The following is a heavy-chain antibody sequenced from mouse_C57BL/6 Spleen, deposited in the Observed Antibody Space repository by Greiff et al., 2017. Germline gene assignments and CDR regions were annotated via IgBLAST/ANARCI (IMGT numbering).Heavy chain of an antibody. CDR1: GFSLTSYG. CDR3: ARGGMGYFDY. D-gene: IGHD2-3*01. J-gene: IGHJ2*01. CDR2: IWSGGST. Sequence: QVQLKESGPGLVQPSQSLSITCPVSGFSLTSYGVHWVRQSPGKGLEWLGVIWSGGSTDYNAAFISRLSISKDNSKSQVFFKMNSLQADDTAIYYCARGGMGYFDYWGQGTTLTVSS. V-gene: IGHV2-2*01.